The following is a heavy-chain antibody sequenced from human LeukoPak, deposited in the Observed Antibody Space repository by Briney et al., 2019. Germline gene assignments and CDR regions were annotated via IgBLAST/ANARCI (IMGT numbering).Heavy chain of an antibody. D-gene: IGHD3-22*01. CDR3: AREADDSSFDY. CDR1: GXPXXNYA. CDR2: ISSSSSYI. J-gene: IGHJ4*02. Sequence: RLSXXXXGXPXXNYAMXWVRQAPGKGLEWVSSISSSSSYIYYADSVKGRFTISRDNAKNSLYLQMNSLRAEDTAVYYCAREADDSSFDYWGQGTLVTVSS. V-gene: IGHV3-21*01.